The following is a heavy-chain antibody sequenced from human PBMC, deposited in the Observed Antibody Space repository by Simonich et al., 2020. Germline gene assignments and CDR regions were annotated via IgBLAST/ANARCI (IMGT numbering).Heavy chain of an antibody. Sequence: QVQLQQWGAGLLKPSETLSLTCAVYGGSLNGYYWSRIRQPPGKGLEWIGEINNSGNTNYNPSIKSQVTISVDTSKNQFSRKLSSVTAADTAVYYCARHLQLGPFDYWGQGTLVTVSS. J-gene: IGHJ4*02. D-gene: IGHD1-1*01. CDR1: GGSLNGYY. V-gene: IGHV4-34*01. CDR2: INNSGNT. CDR3: ARHLQLGPFDY.